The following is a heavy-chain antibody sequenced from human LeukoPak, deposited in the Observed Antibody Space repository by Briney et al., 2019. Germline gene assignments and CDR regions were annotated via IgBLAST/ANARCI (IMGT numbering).Heavy chain of an antibody. V-gene: IGHV4-34*01. CDR1: GGSFSGYY. J-gene: IGHJ6*03. D-gene: IGHD3-3*01. CDR2: INHSGST. CDR3: ARNFWSGYYGGYYYYMDV. Sequence: SETLSLTCAVYGGSFSGYYWSWIRQPPGKGLEWIGEINHSGSTNYNPSLKSRVTISVDTSKNQLSLKLSSVTAADTAVYYCARNFWSGYYGGYYYYMDVWGKGTTVTVSS.